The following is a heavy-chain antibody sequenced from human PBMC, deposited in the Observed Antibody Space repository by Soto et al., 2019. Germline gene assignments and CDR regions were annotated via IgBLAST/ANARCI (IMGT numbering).Heavy chain of an antibody. CDR1: GGSISSGDYY. CDR3: ARRYSSSFDY. J-gene: IGHJ4*02. D-gene: IGHD6-13*01. CDR2: IYYSGST. V-gene: IGHV4-30-4*01. Sequence: SETLSLTCTVSGGSISSGDYYWSWIRQPPGKGLEWIGYIYYSGSTNCNPSLKSRVTISVDTSKNQFSLKLSSVTAADTAVYYCARRYSSSFDYWGQGTLVPVSS.